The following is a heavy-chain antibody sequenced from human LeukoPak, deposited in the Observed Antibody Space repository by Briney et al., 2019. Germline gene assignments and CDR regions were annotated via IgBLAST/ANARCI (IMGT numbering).Heavy chain of an antibody. V-gene: IGHV3-21*01. Sequence: PGGSLRLSCAASGFTFSSYSMNWVRQAPGKGLEWVSSISSSSSYIYYADSVKGRFTISRDNAKNSLYPQMNSLRAEDTAVYYCARSALRLFYYFDYWGQGTLVTVSS. CDR1: GFTFSSYS. J-gene: IGHJ4*02. CDR3: ARSALRLFYYFDY. CDR2: ISSSSSYI. D-gene: IGHD3-3*01.